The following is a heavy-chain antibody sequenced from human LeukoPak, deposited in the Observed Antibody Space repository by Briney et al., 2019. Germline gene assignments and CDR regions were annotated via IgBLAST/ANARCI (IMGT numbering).Heavy chain of an antibody. Sequence: PGGSLRLSCAASGFTLSSYWMSWVRQAPGKGLEWVANINEGGIDMYYVDSVKGRFTISRDNAKNSLYLQMNSLRVEDTAFYYCARDPDAGTTDYWGQGTLVTVSS. D-gene: IGHD1-1*01. CDR1: GFTLSSYW. CDR3: ARDPDAGTTDY. J-gene: IGHJ4*02. V-gene: IGHV3-7*01. CDR2: INEGGIDM.